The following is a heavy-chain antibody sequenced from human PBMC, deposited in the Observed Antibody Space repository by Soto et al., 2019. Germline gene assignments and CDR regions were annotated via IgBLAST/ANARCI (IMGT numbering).Heavy chain of an antibody. CDR2: TSAYNGNT. CDR1: GYTFTSYG. Sequence: QVQLVQSGAEVKKPGASVKVSCKASGYTFTSYGISWVRQAPGQGLEWMGWTSAYNGNTNYAQKLQGRVTMTTDTSTITASMEPTRMRSDDTPVYFCARSAYYDILAGYYHVIGYWGQGTLVTVSS. J-gene: IGHJ4*02. D-gene: IGHD3-9*01. CDR3: ARSAYYDILAGYYHVIGY. V-gene: IGHV1-18*01.